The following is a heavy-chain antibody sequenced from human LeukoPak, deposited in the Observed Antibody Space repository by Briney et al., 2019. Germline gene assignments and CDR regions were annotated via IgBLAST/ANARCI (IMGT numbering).Heavy chain of an antibody. CDR3: ARDRAFGGVIGAFDI. J-gene: IGHJ3*02. CDR2: IKQDGSEK. Sequence: GGSLRLSCAASGFTFSSYWMSWVRQAPGKGLEWVANIKQDGSEKYYVDSVKGRFTITGDNAKNSLYLQMNSLRAEDTAVYYCARDRAFGGVIGAFDIWGQGTMVTVSS. CDR1: GFTFSSYW. V-gene: IGHV3-7*01. D-gene: IGHD3-16*01.